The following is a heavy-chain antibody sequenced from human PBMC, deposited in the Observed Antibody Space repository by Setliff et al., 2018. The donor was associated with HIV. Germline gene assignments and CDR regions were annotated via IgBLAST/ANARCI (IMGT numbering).Heavy chain of an antibody. J-gene: IGHJ3*02. V-gene: IGHV1-18*01. D-gene: IGHD2-15*01. Sequence: ASVKVSCKASGYTFTSYGISWVRQAPGQGLEWMGWISAYNGNTSYAQKFQGRVTMTRDTSTSTAYMELSSLRSEDTAVYYCATVRYSDAFDIWGQGTMVTVSS. CDR1: GYTFTSYG. CDR3: ATVRYSDAFDI. CDR2: ISAYNGNT.